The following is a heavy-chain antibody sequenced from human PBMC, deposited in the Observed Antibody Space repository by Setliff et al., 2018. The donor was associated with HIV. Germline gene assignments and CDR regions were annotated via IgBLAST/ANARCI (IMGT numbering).Heavy chain of an antibody. D-gene: IGHD6-19*01. J-gene: IGHJ5*02. CDR3: ASTDSSGWYADRSGFDP. CDR1: GGSLSDYY. Sequence: SETLSLTCAVYGGSLSDYYWSWIRQPPGKGLEWIGSIYYSGSTNYNPSLKSRVTISVDTSKNQFSLKLSSVTAADTAVYYCASTDSSGWYADRSGFDPWGQGTLVTVSS. V-gene: IGHV4-59*01. CDR2: IYYSGST.